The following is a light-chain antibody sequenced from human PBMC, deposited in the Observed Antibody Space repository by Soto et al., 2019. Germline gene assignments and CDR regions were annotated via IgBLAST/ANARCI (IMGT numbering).Light chain of an antibody. CDR1: QSVSSNL. CDR3: HQYASSPIS. J-gene: IGKJ4*01. V-gene: IGKV3-20*01. CDR2: GAS. Sequence: EIVLTQSPGTLSLASGERATLSCRASQSVSSNLVAWYQQKPGQAPMLLISGASRRATGIPDRFSGSGSGTDFTLSISGLETEDYAVDHCHQYASSPISFGGGTKVEAK.